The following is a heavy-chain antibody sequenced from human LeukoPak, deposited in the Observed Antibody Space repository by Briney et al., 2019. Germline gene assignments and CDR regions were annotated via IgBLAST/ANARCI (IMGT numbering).Heavy chain of an antibody. J-gene: IGHJ6*03. V-gene: IGHV3-30*02. CDR2: IWYGGSNK. CDR3: AKDFGITGTLYYYYYMDV. Sequence: GGSLRLSCAASGFIFSSYGMHWVRQAPGKGLEWVAVIWYGGSNKNYADSVKGRFTISRDNSKNTLYLQMNSLRAEDTAVYYCAKDFGITGTLYYYYYMDVWGKGTTVTVSS. CDR1: GFIFSSYG. D-gene: IGHD1-7*01.